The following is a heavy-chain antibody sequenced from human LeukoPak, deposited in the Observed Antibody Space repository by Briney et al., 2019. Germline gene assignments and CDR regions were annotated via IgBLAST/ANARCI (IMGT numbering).Heavy chain of an antibody. V-gene: IGHV3-30*04. CDR1: GFTFRSYA. CDR2: ISSDGSYK. D-gene: IGHD3-22*01. Sequence: GGSLRLSCAASGFTFRSYATHWVRQAPGQGLEWVTIISSDGSYKNYADSVKGRFTISRDNSKNTLYLQMNSPRPEDTAVYYCARGLAYYYDSTAYFLDYWGQGTLVTVSS. CDR3: ARGLAYYYDSTAYFLDY. J-gene: IGHJ4*02.